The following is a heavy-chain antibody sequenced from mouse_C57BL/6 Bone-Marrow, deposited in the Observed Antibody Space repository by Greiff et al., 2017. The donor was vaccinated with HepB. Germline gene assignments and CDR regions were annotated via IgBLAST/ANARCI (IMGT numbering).Heavy chain of an antibody. Sequence: QVQLQQPGAELVKPGASVKMSCKASGYTFTSYWITWVKQRPGQGLEWIRDIYPGSGSTNYNEKFKSKATLTVDTSSSTAYMQLSSLTSEDSAVYYCARRYYGSSWYFDVWGTGTTVTVSS. CDR2: IYPGSGST. CDR3: ARRYYGSSWYFDV. CDR1: GYTFTSYW. D-gene: IGHD1-1*01. J-gene: IGHJ1*03. V-gene: IGHV1-55*01.